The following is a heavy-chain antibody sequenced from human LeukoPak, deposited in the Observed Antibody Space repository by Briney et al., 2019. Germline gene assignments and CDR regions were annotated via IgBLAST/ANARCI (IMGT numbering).Heavy chain of an antibody. CDR3: ARVDDSSGYYPDC. V-gene: IGHV3-33*01. CDR2: IWYDGSNK. CDR1: GFTFSSYG. Sequence: PGGSLRLSCAGSGFTFSSYGMHWVRQAPGKGLEWVAVIWYDGSNKYYADSVKGRFTISRDNSKNTLYLQMDSLRAEDTAVYYCARVDDSSGYYPDCWGQGTLVTVSS. J-gene: IGHJ4*02. D-gene: IGHD3-22*01.